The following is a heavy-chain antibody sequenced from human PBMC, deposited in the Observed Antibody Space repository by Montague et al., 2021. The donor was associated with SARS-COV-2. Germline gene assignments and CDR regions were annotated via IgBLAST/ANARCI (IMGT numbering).Heavy chain of an antibody. CDR1: GFTFSSYW. CDR3: AAGQSSSWL. V-gene: IGHV3-7*01. CDR2: IKQDGSEN. Sequence: SLRLSCAASGFTFSSYWMSWVRPAPGKGLEWVATIKQDGSENYYVASVKGRFTMSRDNAKNSLYLQMNSLRAEDTAVYYCAAGQSSSWLWGQGTLVTVSS. J-gene: IGHJ4*02. D-gene: IGHD6-13*01.